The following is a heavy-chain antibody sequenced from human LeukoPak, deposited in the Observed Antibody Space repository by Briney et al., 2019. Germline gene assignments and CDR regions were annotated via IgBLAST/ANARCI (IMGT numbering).Heavy chain of an antibody. CDR2: ISTSGST. J-gene: IGHJ4*02. Sequence: SETLSLTCTVSGDSISSYSWTWIRQPAGKGLEWIGRISTSGSTSYNPSLKSRVTISVDTSKNQFSLKLSSVTAADTAVYFCAKHYMGSYDNRGLDYWGQGTLVTVSS. V-gene: IGHV4-4*07. CDR1: GDSISSYS. D-gene: IGHD3-10*01. CDR3: AKHYMGSYDNRGLDY.